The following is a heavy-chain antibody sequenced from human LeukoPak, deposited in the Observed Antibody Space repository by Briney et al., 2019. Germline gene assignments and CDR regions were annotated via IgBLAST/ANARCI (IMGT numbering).Heavy chain of an antibody. V-gene: IGHV3-53*01. Sequence: GGSLRLSCAASGFTVSSNYMSWVRQAPGKGLEWVSVIYSGGSTYYADSVKGRFTISRDNSKNTLYLQMNSLRAEDTAVYYCARDGGVTGYWYFDLWGRGTLVTVSS. D-gene: IGHD3-3*01. CDR2: IYSGGST. CDR1: GFTVSSNY. CDR3: ARDGGVTGYWYFDL. J-gene: IGHJ2*01.